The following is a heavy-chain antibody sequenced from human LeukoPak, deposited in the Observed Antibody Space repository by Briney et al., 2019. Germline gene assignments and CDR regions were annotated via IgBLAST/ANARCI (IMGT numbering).Heavy chain of an antibody. Sequence: GGSLRLSCAASGFTFSNYGMNWVRQAPGKTLEWVSYISSRSGTLYYAGSVKGRFTISRGNAKNSLSLQMNSLRAEDTAVYYCARGSEQQLIYFTNWGQGTLVTVSS. J-gene: IGHJ4*02. CDR3: ARGSEQQLIYFTN. CDR1: GFTFSNYG. D-gene: IGHD6-13*01. V-gene: IGHV3-48*04. CDR2: ISSRSGTL.